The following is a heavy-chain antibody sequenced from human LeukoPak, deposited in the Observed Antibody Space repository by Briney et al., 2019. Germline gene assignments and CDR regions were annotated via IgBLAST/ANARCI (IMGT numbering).Heavy chain of an antibody. J-gene: IGHJ5*02. Sequence: SQTLSPTCAISGDSVSSNSAAWNWIRQSPSRGLEWLGRTYYRSKWYNDYAVSVKSRITINPDTSKNQFSLQLYSVTPEDTAVYYCAREDEQQLVVSWFDPWGQGTLVTVSS. D-gene: IGHD6-13*01. V-gene: IGHV6-1*01. CDR1: GDSVSSNSAA. CDR3: AREDEQQLVVSWFDP. CDR2: TYYRSKWYN.